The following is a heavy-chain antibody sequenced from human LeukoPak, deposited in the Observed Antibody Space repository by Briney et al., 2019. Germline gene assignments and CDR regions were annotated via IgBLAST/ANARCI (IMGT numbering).Heavy chain of an antibody. CDR2: ISYDGSNK. Sequence: GGSLRLSCAASGFTFSSYAMHWVRQAPGKGLEWVAVISYDGSNKYYADSVKGRFTISGDNSKNTLYLQMNSLRAEDTAVYYCARARITEGSGAFDIWGQGTMVTVSS. D-gene: IGHD3-10*01. J-gene: IGHJ3*02. CDR3: ARARITEGSGAFDI. V-gene: IGHV3-30-3*01. CDR1: GFTFSSYA.